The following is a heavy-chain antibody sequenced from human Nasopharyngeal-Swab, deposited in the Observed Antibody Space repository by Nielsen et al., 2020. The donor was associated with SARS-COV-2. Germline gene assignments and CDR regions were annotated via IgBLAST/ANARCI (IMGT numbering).Heavy chain of an antibody. J-gene: IGHJ4*02. D-gene: IGHD3-22*01. CDR2: ISYDGSNK. CDR3: ASSDYYDSSSYSHFDF. CDR1: GFTFSSYG. Sequence: GESLKISCAASGFTFSSYGTHWVRQAPGKGLEWVAVISYDGSNKYYADSVKGRFTISRDNAKKSLYLQMNSLRAEDTAVYYCASSDYYDSSSYSHFDFWGRGTLVTISS. V-gene: IGHV3-30*03.